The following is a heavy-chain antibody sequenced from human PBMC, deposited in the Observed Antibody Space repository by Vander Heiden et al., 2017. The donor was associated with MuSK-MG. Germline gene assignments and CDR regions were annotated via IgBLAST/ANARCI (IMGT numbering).Heavy chain of an antibody. D-gene: IGHD3-10*01. CDR3: ARTVRITMVRGVSREYYYYYYMDV. CDR1: GGSFSGYY. V-gene: IGHV4-34*01. CDR2: INHSGST. Sequence: QVQLQQWGAGLLKPSETLSLTCAVYGGSFSGYYWSWIRQPPGKGLEWIGEINHSGSTNYNPSLKSRVTISVDTSKNQFSLKLSSVTAADTAVYYCARTVRITMVRGVSREYYYYYYMDVWGKGTTVTVSS. J-gene: IGHJ6*03.